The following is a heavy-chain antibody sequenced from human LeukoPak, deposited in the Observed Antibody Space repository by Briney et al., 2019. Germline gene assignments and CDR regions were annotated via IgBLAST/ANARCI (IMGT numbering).Heavy chain of an antibody. J-gene: IGHJ4*02. V-gene: IGHV3-9*03. Sequence: GRSLRLSCAASGFTFDDYAMHWVRQAPGKGLEWVSGISWNSGSIGYADSVKGRFTISRDNAKNSLYLQMNSLRAEDMALYYCAKGKESALGGYYFDYWGQGTLVTVSS. CDR3: AKGKESALGGYYFDY. CDR1: GFTFDDYA. D-gene: IGHD5-12*01. CDR2: ISWNSGSI.